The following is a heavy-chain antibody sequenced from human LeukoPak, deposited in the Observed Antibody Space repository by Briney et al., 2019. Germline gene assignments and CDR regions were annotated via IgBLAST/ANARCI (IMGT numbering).Heavy chain of an antibody. J-gene: IGHJ5*02. CDR1: GFTFSSYW. V-gene: IGHV3-21*01. D-gene: IGHD1-7*01. CDR3: ARGATDTTRWFDP. Sequence: SGGSLRLSCAASGFTFSSYWMSWVRQAPGKGLEWVSIISRASESIFYADSVKGRFTISRDNAKNSLYLQMNGLRADDTAAYYCARGATDTTRWFDPWGQGTLVTVSS. CDR2: ISRASESI.